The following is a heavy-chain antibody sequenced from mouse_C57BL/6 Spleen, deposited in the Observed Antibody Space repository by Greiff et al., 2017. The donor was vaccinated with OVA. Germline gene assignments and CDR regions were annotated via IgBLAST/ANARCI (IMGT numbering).Heavy chain of an antibody. CDR2: ISYDGSN. V-gene: IGHV3-6*01. Sequence: EVQLQQSGPGLVKPSQSLSLTCSVPGYSITSGYYWNWIRQFPGNKLEWMGYISYDGSNNYNPSLKNRISITRDTSKNQFFLKLNSVTTEDTATYYCAGLRRYYFDYWGQGTTLTVSS. D-gene: IGHD2-2*01. J-gene: IGHJ2*01. CDR1: GYSITSGYY. CDR3: AGLRRYYFDY.